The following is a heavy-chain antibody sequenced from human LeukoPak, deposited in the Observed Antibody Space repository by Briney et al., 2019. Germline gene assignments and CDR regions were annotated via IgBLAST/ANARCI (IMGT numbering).Heavy chain of an antibody. CDR1: GGSFSGYY. D-gene: IGHD5-18*01. CDR3: ARGPMKLRLRAIDY. Sequence: SETLSLTCAVYGGSFSGYYWSWIRQPPGKGLEWIGEINHSGSTNYNPSLTSRVTISVDTSKNQFSLKLSSVTAADTAVYYCARGPMKLRLRAIDYWGQGTLVTVSS. V-gene: IGHV4-34*01. CDR2: INHSGST. J-gene: IGHJ4*02.